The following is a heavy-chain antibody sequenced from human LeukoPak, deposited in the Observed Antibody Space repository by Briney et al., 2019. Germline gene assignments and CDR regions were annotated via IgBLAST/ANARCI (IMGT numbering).Heavy chain of an antibody. V-gene: IGHV1-18*01. CDR2: ISAYNGNT. J-gene: IGHJ6*04. CDR3: ARDYPRFWSGYPRPIFPSMDV. D-gene: IGHD3-3*01. CDR1: GYTFTSYG. Sequence: GASVKVSCKASGYTFTSYGISWVRQAPGQGPEWMGWISAYNGNTNYAQKLQGRVTMTTDTSTSTAYMELRSLRSDDTAVYYCARDYPRFWSGYPRPIFPSMDVWGKGTTVTVSS.